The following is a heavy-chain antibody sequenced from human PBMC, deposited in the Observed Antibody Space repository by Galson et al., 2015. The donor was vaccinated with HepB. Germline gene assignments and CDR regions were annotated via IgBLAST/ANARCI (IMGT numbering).Heavy chain of an antibody. Sequence: SVKVSCKASGYTFTSYSLHWVRQAPGQGLEWMGMIDPSDGITKYAARLQGKFSMTRDTSTDTVYMELSSLRSEDTAVYYCARDPYYDSTGRGDAFDIWGQGTMVTVSS. D-gene: IGHD3-22*01. CDR1: GYTFTSYS. CDR3: ARDPYYDSTGRGDAFDI. CDR2: IDPSDGIT. V-gene: IGHV1-46*01. J-gene: IGHJ3*02.